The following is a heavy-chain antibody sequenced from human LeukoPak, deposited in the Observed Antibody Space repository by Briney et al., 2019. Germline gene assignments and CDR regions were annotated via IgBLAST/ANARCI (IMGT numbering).Heavy chain of an antibody. CDR2: IKSKTDGGTT. CDR1: GFTFSNAW. D-gene: IGHD2-2*01. Sequence: PGGSLRLSCAASGFTFSNAWMSWVRQAPGKGLEWVGRIKSKTDGGTTDYAAPVKGRFTISRDDSKNTLYLQMNSLKTEDTAVYYCTTEVGEGYCSSTSCYYYFDYWGQGTLVTVSS. V-gene: IGHV3-15*01. CDR3: TTEVGEGYCSSTSCYYYFDY. J-gene: IGHJ4*02.